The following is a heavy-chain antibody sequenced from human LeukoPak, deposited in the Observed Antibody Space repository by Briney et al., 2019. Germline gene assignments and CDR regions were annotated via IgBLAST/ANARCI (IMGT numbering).Heavy chain of an antibody. CDR1: GYTFTSYD. D-gene: IGHD1-1*01. V-gene: IGHV1-46*01. J-gene: IGHJ4*02. Sequence: ASVKVSCKASGYTFTSYDINWVRQATGQGLEWMGIINPSGGSTSYAQKFQGRVTMTRDTSTSTVYMELSSLRSEDTAVYYCARDARTTGTSDFDYWGQGTLVTVSS. CDR3: ARDARTTGTSDFDY. CDR2: INPSGGST.